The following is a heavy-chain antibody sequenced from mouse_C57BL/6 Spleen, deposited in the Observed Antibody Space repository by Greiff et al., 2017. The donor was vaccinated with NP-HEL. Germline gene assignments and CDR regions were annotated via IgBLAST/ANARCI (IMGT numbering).Heavy chain of an antibody. D-gene: IGHD2-3*01. CDR3: TTCGYYVRYFDV. V-gene: IGHV14-1*01. Sequence: VQLQQSGAELVRPGASVKLSCTASGFNIKDYYMHWVKQRPEQGLEWIGRIDPEDGDTEYAPKFQGKATMTADKSSNTAYLQLSSLTSEDTAVYYCTTCGYYVRYFDVWGTGTTVTVSS. J-gene: IGHJ1*03. CDR1: GFNIKDYY. CDR2: IDPEDGDT.